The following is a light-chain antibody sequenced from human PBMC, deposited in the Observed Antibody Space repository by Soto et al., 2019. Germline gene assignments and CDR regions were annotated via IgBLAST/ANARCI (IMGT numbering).Light chain of an antibody. J-gene: IGLJ1*01. CDR1: GNDVGAYNY. CDR3: CSYAGGYTYL. Sequence: QSARTQPRSVSGSPGQSVTISCTGTGNDVGAYNYVSWYQQHPGRPPKLLIYGVVRWPSGVPDRFSGSKSGNTASLTISGLQAEDEADYFCCSYAGGYTYLFGTGTKV. V-gene: IGLV2-11*01. CDR2: GVV.